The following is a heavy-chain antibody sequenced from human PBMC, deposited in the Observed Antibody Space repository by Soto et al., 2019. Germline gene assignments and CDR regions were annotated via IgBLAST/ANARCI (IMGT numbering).Heavy chain of an antibody. CDR1: GYTFTSYD. Sequence: GASVKVSCKASGYTFTSYDINWVRQATGQGLEWMGWMNPNSGNTGYAQKFQGRVTMTRNTSISTAYMELSSLRSEDTAVYYCARVGDCSGGSCYHIRYYYYGMDVWGQGTTVTVSS. CDR2: MNPNSGNT. J-gene: IGHJ6*02. V-gene: IGHV1-8*01. D-gene: IGHD2-15*01. CDR3: ARVGDCSGGSCYHIRYYYYGMDV.